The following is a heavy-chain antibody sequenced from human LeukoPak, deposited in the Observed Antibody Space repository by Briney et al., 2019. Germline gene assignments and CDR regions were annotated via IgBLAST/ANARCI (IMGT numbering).Heavy chain of an antibody. Sequence: SQTLSLTCTVSGVSISSVGYYWGWIRQQPGKGLEWIGFISYSGGTYYNPSLKSRVTISVDRSKNQFSLKLSSVTAADTAVYYCARENGSSGWYDYWGQGTLVTVSS. D-gene: IGHD6-19*01. CDR2: ISYSGGT. J-gene: IGHJ4*02. CDR3: ARENGSSGWYDY. CDR1: GVSISSVGYY. V-gene: IGHV4-30-4*01.